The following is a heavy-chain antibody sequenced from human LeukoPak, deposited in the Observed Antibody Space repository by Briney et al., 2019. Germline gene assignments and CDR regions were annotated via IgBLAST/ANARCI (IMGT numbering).Heavy chain of an antibody. J-gene: IGHJ4*02. CDR2: IFYSGST. D-gene: IGHD6-19*01. V-gene: IGHV4-59*12. CDR1: GDSMSSYY. Sequence: SETLSLTCTVSGDSMSSYYWSWIRQPPGKGLEWIAYIFYSGSTSYNTSLKSRVAISMNTSRNQLSLKLSSVTAADTAVYYCARAVDSGWYVFDYWGQGTLVTVSS. CDR3: ARAVDSGWYVFDY.